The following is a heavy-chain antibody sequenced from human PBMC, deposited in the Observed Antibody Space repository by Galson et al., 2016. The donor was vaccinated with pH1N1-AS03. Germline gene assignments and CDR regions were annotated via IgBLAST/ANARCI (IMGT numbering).Heavy chain of an antibody. Sequence: SVKVSCKASGYTFTNYAVHWVRQAPGQRLEWMGWINADNTDTKYSQKFQDRVTITRDTFATPAYMELSSLRSEDTAVYYCARTNYYHSSGDYWGQGTLVTVSP. V-gene: IGHV1-3*01. CDR2: INADNTDT. CDR3: ARTNYYHSSGDY. D-gene: IGHD3-22*01. CDR1: GYTFTNYA. J-gene: IGHJ4*02.